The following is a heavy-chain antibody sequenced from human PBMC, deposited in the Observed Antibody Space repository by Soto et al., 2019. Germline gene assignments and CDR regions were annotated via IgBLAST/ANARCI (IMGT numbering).Heavy chain of an antibody. CDR2: IVPIFGTA. Sequence: SVKVSCKASGGTFSSYAISWVRQAPGQGLEWMGGIVPIFGTANYAQKFQGRVTITADESTSTAYMELSSLRSEDTAVYYCARDRHYYDSSGYSTGDAFDIWGQGTMVTVSS. CDR1: GGTFSSYA. CDR3: ARDRHYYDSSGYSTGDAFDI. J-gene: IGHJ3*02. D-gene: IGHD3-22*01. V-gene: IGHV1-69*13.